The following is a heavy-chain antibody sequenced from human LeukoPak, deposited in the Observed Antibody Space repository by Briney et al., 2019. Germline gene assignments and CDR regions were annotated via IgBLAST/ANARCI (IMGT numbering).Heavy chain of an antibody. D-gene: IGHD6-6*01. J-gene: IGHJ4*02. Sequence: ASVKVSCKASGYTFTSYDINWVRQATGQGLEWMGWMNPNSGNTGYAQKFQGRVTMTRNTSISTAYMELSSLRSEDTAVYYCARGSSIAARAALGYWGQGTLVTVSS. CDR2: MNPNSGNT. V-gene: IGHV1-8*01. CDR3: ARGSSIAARAALGY. CDR1: GYTFTSYD.